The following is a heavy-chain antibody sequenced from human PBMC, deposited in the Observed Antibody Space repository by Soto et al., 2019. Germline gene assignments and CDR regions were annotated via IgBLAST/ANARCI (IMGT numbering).Heavy chain of an antibody. D-gene: IGHD5-12*01. V-gene: IGHV3-48*03. Sequence: EVQLVESGGGLEQHGGSLRLSCAASGFTFSSYAMHWVRQAPGKGLEWLSYISNSGSAIYYADSVRGRFSISRDNAKNSLYLQMNSLRDEDTGVYYCARDKGEYSGYDSFDYWGQGTLVTVSS. CDR2: ISNSGSAI. CDR3: ARDKGEYSGYDSFDY. CDR1: GFTFSSYA. J-gene: IGHJ4*02.